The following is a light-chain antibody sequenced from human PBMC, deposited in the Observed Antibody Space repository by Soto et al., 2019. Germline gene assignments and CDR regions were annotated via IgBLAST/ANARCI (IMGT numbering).Light chain of an antibody. CDR1: QSIIKC. CDR3: QQSSSSPWT. CDR2: AAS. J-gene: IGKJ1*01. V-gene: IGKV1-39*01. Sequence: DIQMTQSPSSLSASVGDRVTITCRASQSIIKCLNWYQHKPGKAPLLLIFAASNLQSGVPSRFSGSGSGTDFTLTINSLQPEDFATYYCQQSSSSPWTFGQGTKVEIK.